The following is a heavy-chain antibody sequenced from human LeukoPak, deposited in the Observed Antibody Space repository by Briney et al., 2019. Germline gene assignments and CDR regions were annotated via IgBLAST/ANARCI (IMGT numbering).Heavy chain of an antibody. D-gene: IGHD1-1*01. CDR3: ARDLSRAGTGLWYLDL. J-gene: IGHJ2*01. Sequence: GGSLRLSCEASGISFSTYWMTWVRQAPGKGLEWVANIKQDGSEKYFVDSVKGRFTISRDNAKNSLYLQMNSLRAEDTAVYYCARDLSRAGTGLWYLDLWGRGTLVTVSS. V-gene: IGHV3-7*01. CDR2: IKQDGSEK. CDR1: GISFSTYW.